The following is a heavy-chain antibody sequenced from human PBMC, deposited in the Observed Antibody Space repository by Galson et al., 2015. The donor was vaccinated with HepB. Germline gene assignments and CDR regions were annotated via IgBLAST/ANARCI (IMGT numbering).Heavy chain of an antibody. CDR1: GFTFSSYW. CDR2: IKQDGNEK. Sequence: SLRLSCAASGFTFSSYWMTWVRQAPGKGLEWVANIKQDGNEKCYVDSVKGRFTISRDNAKSSLYLQMNSLRAEDTALYYCARGSYERYFYYYAMDVWGQGTTVTVSS. D-gene: IGHD3-16*02. CDR3: ARGSYERYFYYYAMDV. V-gene: IGHV3-7*01. J-gene: IGHJ6*02.